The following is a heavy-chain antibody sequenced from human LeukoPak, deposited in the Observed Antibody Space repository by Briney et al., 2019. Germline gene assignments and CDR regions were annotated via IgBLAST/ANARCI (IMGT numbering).Heavy chain of an antibody. D-gene: IGHD2-15*01. CDR2: VSSSGRTI. CDR3: ARATRGVASDFDY. Sequence: GGSLRLSCAASGFTFSSYEMNWVRQAPGKGLECVSYVSSSGRTIYYTDSVKGRFTISRDNAKNSLYLQMNSLRAEDTAVYYCARATRGVASDFDYWGQGTLVTVSS. V-gene: IGHV3-48*03. CDR1: GFTFSSYE. J-gene: IGHJ4*02.